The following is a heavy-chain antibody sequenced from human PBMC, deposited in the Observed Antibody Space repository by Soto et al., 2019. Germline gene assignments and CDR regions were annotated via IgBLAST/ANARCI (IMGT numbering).Heavy chain of an antibody. CDR3: AHRVCNGCDCIIDF. J-gene: IGHJ4*02. CDR1: GFSVSTSGVG. Sequence: QITLKESGPPLVRPTQTLTLTCTCSGFSVSTSGVGVAWIRQSPGKALEWLALIYWDDDRRYRPSLQSRLTIAKDTSKKQVVLTMTNVDPVDTATYFCAHRVCNGCDCIIDFWGQGTLVTVSS. CDR2: IYWDDDR. D-gene: IGHD2-21*02. V-gene: IGHV2-5*02.